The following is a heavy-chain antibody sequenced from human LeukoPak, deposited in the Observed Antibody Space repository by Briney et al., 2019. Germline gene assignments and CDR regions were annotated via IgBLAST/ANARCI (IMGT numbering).Heavy chain of an antibody. J-gene: IGHJ4*02. D-gene: IGHD2-15*01. V-gene: IGHV1-69*01. Sequence: EASVKVSCKASGGTFSSYAISWVRQAPGQGLEWMGGIIPIFGTANYAQKFQGRVTITADESTSTAYMELSSLRSEDTAVHYCARGLPPEDIVAVAAYYFDYWGQGTLVTVSS. CDR2: IIPIFGTA. CDR1: GGTFSSYA. CDR3: ARGLPPEDIVAVAAYYFDY.